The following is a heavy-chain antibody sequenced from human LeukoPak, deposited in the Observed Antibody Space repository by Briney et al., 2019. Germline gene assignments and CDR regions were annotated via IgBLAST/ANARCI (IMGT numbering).Heavy chain of an antibody. J-gene: IGHJ4*02. Sequence: GGSLRLSCAASGFTFNNAWMSWVRQAPGKGLEWVGRIKSKTDGGTTGYAAPVKGRFTISRDDSKNTLYLQMNSLKTEDTAVYYCTTDVRYYYGSGSYYQDYWGQGTLVTVSS. CDR2: IKSKTDGGTT. CDR1: GFTFNNAW. V-gene: IGHV3-15*01. CDR3: TTDVRYYYGSGSYYQDY. D-gene: IGHD3-10*01.